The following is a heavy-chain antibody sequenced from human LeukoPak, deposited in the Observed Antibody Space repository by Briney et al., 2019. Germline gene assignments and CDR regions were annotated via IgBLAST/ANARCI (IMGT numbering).Heavy chain of an antibody. J-gene: IGHJ4*02. Sequence: GGSLRLSCAVSGFTFSSYSMNWVRQAPGKGLEWVSIISPDSRAIFYADSVKGRFTISRDNAKNSLYLQMNSLRVDDTAVYYCAASPRGGPIEYWDQGALVTVSS. V-gene: IGHV3-21*01. CDR3: AASPRGGPIEY. D-gene: IGHD3-16*01. CDR2: ISPDSRAI. CDR1: GFTFSSYS.